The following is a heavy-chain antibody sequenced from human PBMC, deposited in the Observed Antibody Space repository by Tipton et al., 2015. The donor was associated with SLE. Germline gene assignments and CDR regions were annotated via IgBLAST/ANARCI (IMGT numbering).Heavy chain of an antibody. Sequence: VQLVQSGGDLVQPGGSLRLSCAASGFTFSSCEMHWVRQAPGKGLEWLSHISSGSSVISYADSVKGRFTISRDNAKNSLYLQMNSLRAEDTAVYYCARIIGGGAHYFDSWGQGTLVTVSS. CDR2: ISSGSSVI. CDR3: ARIIGGGAHYFDS. V-gene: IGHV3-48*03. CDR1: GFTFSSCE. D-gene: IGHD3-16*01. J-gene: IGHJ4*02.